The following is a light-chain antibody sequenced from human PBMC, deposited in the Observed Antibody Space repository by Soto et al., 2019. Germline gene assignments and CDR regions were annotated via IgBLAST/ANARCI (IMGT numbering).Light chain of an antibody. CDR3: QQYGSSPYT. J-gene: IGKJ2*01. CDR1: QSVSLNY. Sequence: EIVLTQSPGTLSLSPGERTTLSCRASQSVSLNYLAWYQQKPGQTPRLLIYGASNRATGIPDRFSAGGSGTDFTLTITRLEHEDFAVYYCQQYGSSPYTFGQGTKLEIK. CDR2: GAS. V-gene: IGKV3-20*01.